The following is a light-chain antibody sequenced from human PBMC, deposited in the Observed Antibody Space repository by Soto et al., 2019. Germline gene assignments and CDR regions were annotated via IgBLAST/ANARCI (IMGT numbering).Light chain of an antibody. CDR1: SSDVGGYNH. CDR3: SSYTSSSTNV. CDR2: EVA. J-gene: IGLJ1*01. Sequence: QSALTQPASVSGSPGQSITISCTGTSSDVGGYNHVSWYQQHPGKAPELMIYEVANRPSGVSNRFSGSKSANTASLTISGLQAEDEADYYCSSYTSSSTNVFGTGTKLTVL. V-gene: IGLV2-14*01.